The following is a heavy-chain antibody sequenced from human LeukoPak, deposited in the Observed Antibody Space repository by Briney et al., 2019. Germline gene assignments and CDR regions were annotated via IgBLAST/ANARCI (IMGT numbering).Heavy chain of an antibody. CDR1: GFTFSSYW. Sequence: GGSLRLSCAGSGFTFSSYWVSWIRQAPGKGLEWVAHINPDGRENFYVDSVKGRFTISRDNTKNTLSLQMNSLRADDTAMYYCTRDPNSSGDYWGQGTLVTVSS. V-gene: IGHV3-7*01. CDR2: INPDGREN. CDR3: TRDPNSSGDY. D-gene: IGHD6-19*01. J-gene: IGHJ4*02.